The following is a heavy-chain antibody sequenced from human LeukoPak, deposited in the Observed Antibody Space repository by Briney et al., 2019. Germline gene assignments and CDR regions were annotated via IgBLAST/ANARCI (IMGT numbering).Heavy chain of an antibody. D-gene: IGHD3-10*01. Sequence: GGSLRLSCAASKFTLSSYFMTWVRQAPGRGLEWVAYVKQDGNERKYVDSVKGRFTISRDNAENSIYLKMNSLREEDTDVYYYPMRTYCFEIWGQGTLVTVSS. J-gene: IGHJ4*02. V-gene: IGHV3-7*01. CDR1: KFTLSSYF. CDR2: VKQDGNER. CDR3: PMRTYCFEI.